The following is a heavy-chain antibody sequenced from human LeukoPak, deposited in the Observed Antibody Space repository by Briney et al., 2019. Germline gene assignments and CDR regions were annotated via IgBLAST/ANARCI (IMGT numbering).Heavy chain of an antibody. J-gene: IGHJ5*02. Sequence: GGSLRLSCAVSGFTVGRNYMSWVRQAPGKGLDWVSAIFNDGGTHYADSVKGRFTISRDNSKNTLYLQMNSLRADDTAVYYCARDLRESTERLNWFDPWGQGTLVTVSS. CDR3: ARDLRESTERLNWFDP. CDR1: GFTVGRNY. CDR2: IFNDGGT. V-gene: IGHV3-53*01. D-gene: IGHD3-16*01.